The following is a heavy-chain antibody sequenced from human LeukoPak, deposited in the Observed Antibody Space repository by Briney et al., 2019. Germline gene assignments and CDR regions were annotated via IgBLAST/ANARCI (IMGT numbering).Heavy chain of an antibody. J-gene: IGHJ4*02. CDR2: ISYDGSNK. CDR3: ARDIGYCSGGSCYTEPDY. D-gene: IGHD2-15*01. Sequence: GGSLRLSCAASGFTFSSYAMHWVRQAPGKGLEWVAVISYDGSNKYYADSVKGRFTISRDNSKNTLYLQMNSLRAEDTAVYYCARDIGYCSGGSCYTEPDYWGQGSLVAVSS. CDR1: GFTFSSYA. V-gene: IGHV3-30-3*01.